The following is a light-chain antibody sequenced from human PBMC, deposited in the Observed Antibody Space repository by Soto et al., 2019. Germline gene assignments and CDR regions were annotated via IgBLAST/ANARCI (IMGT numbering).Light chain of an antibody. J-gene: IGLJ2*01. V-gene: IGLV2-23*01. CDR2: EGS. CDR3: CSFERSITLV. Sequence: QAVVTQPASVSGSPGQSITISCTGSSSDVGSYNLVSWYQQLPGEAPKLMIYEGSKRPSGVSNRFSGYKSGNTASLTISGLQAEDEADYYCCSFERSITLVFGGGTKLTVL. CDR1: SSDVGSYNL.